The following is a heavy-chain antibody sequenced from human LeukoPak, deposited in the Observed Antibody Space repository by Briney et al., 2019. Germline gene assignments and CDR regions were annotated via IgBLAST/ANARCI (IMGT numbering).Heavy chain of an antibody. J-gene: IGHJ4*02. Sequence: GGSLRLSCSASGFTFSSYAMNWIRQAPGKGLEYVSAISSNGGSTYYADSVKGRFTISRDNSTNTLYLQMSSLRAQDTPVYYCVRPMTSREGFFDYWGQGTLVTVSS. D-gene: IGHD2-21*02. V-gene: IGHV3-64D*09. CDR3: VRPMTSREGFFDY. CDR1: GFTFSSYA. CDR2: ISSNGGST.